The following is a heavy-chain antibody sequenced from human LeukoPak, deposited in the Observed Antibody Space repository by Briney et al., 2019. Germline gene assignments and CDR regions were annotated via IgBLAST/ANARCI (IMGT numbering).Heavy chain of an antibody. V-gene: IGHV3-23*01. J-gene: IGHJ4*02. CDR2: ISGSGGST. CDR1: GFPLSSYA. D-gene: IGHD3-16*02. Sequence: GGSLRLSCAASGFPLSSYAMSWVRQAPGKGLEWVSAISGSGGSTYYADSVKGRFTISRDNSKNTLYLQMNSLRAEDTAVYYCAKKSYDYVWGSHRYGIDVWGQGTLVTVSS. CDR3: AKKSYDYVWGSHRYGIDV.